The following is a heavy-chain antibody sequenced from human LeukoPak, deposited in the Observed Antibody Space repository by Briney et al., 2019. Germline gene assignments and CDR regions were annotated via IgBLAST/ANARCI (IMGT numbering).Heavy chain of an antibody. CDR2: IRYDGSNK. Sequence: GGSLRLSCAGSGFTFSSYGMHWVRQAPGKGLEWVAFIRYDGSNKYYADSVKGRFTISRDNSKNTLYLQMNSLRAEDTAVYYCAKVEDYYYYMDVWGKGTTVTISS. J-gene: IGHJ6*03. CDR3: AKVEDYYYYMDV. V-gene: IGHV3-30*02. CDR1: GFTFSSYG.